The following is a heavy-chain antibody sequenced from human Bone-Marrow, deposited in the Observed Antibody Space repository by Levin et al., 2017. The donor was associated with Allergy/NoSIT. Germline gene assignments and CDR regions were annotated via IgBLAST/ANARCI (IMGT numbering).Heavy chain of an antibody. CDR1: GGSISSYY. CDR3: ARDLYGWGSSSWYGYYYGMDV. Sequence: SQTLSLTCTVSGGSISSYYWSWIRQPPGKGLEWIGYIYYSGSTNYNPSLKSRVTISVDTSKNQFSLKLSSVTAADTAVYYCARDLYGWGSSSWYGYYYGMDVWGQGTTVTVSS. D-gene: IGHD6-13*01. J-gene: IGHJ6*02. CDR2: IYYSGST. V-gene: IGHV4-59*01.